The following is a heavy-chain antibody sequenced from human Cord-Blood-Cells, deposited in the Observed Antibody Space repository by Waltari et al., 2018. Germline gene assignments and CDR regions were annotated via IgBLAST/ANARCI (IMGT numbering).Heavy chain of an antibody. CDR2: IIHSGST. D-gene: IGHD2-2*01. CDR1: GGFSRGYY. V-gene: IGHV4-34*01. J-gene: IGHJ4*02. Sequence: QVQLQQWGAGLLKPSETLSLPCAVYGGFSRGYYWRWIRQPPGKGLEWIGEIIHSGSTNYNPSLKSRVTISVDTSKNQFSLKLSSVTAADTAVYYCARGHGELLSSTSCFDYWGQGTLVTVSS. CDR3: ARGHGELLSSTSCFDY.